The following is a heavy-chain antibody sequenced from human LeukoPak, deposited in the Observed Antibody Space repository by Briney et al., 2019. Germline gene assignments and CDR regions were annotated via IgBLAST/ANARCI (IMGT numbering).Heavy chain of an antibody. D-gene: IGHD5-18*01. V-gene: IGHV3-74*01. CDR1: GFTFSSYW. Sequence: GGSLRLSCAASGFTFSSYWMHWVRQAPGKGLVWVSRINSDGSSTSYADSVKGRFTIPRDNAKNTLYLQTNSLRAEDTAVYYCARVGIQLWSALDYWGQGTLVTVSS. CDR3: ARVGIQLWSALDY. J-gene: IGHJ4*02. CDR2: INSDGSST.